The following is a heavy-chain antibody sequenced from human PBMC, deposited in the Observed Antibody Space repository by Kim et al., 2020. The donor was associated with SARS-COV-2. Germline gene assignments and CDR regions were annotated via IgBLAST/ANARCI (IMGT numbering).Heavy chain of an antibody. CDR3: AREWQGWFDP. Sequence: GGTYYDPSLKSRVTISVDTSKTQFSLKLSSVTAADTAVYYCAREWQGWFDPWGQGTLVTVSS. J-gene: IGHJ5*02. V-gene: IGHV4-31*02. CDR2: GGT.